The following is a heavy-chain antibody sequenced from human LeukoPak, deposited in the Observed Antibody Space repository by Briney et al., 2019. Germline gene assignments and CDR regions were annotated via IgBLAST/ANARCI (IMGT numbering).Heavy chain of an antibody. J-gene: IGHJ5*02. CDR2: INHSGST. CDR3: ARGGYRSSSWYAGYWFDP. Sequence: RPSETLSLTCAVYGGSFSGYYWSWIRQPPGKGLEWIGEINHSGSTNYNPSLKSRVTISVDTSKNQFSLKLSSVTAADTAVYYCARGGYRSSSWYAGYWFDPWGQGTLVTVSS. D-gene: IGHD6-13*01. V-gene: IGHV4-34*01. CDR1: GGSFSGYY.